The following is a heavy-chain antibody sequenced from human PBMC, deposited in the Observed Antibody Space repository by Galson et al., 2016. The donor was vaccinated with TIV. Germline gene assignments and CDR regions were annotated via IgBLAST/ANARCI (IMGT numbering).Heavy chain of an antibody. V-gene: IGHV3-23*01. CDR3: AKDIQASV. Sequence: SLRLSCAASGFTFSGSAMTWVRQAPGKGLEWVALISYNGANAYYADSVKGRFTISRDGSKNTVHLQMHSLGAEDTAVYYCAKDIQASVWGQGIQVTVTS. CDR2: ISYNGANA. J-gene: IGHJ4*02. CDR1: GFTFSGSA. D-gene: IGHD2-21*01.